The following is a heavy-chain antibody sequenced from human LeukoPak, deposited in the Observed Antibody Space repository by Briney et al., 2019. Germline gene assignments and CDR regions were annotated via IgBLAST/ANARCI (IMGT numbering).Heavy chain of an antibody. CDR3: AKSLRFGELFTY. J-gene: IGHJ4*02. CDR1: GFTFSSYS. Sequence: GGSLRLSCAASGFTFSSYSMNWVRQAPGKGLEWVSSISSSSYIYYADSVKGRFTISRDNAKNSLYLQMNSLRAEDTALYYCAKSLRFGELFTYWGQGTLVTVSS. CDR2: ISSSSYI. D-gene: IGHD3-10*01. V-gene: IGHV3-21*04.